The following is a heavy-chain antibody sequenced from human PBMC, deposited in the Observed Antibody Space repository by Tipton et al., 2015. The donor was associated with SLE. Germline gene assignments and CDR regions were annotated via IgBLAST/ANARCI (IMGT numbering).Heavy chain of an antibody. Sequence: LRLSCTVSGGSISSYYWSWIRQPPGKGLEWIGYIYYSGSTNYNPSLKSRVTISVDTSKNQFSLKLSSVTAADTAVYYCARRGDYSSSWYVAFYYYMDVWGKGITVTVS. D-gene: IGHD6-13*01. J-gene: IGHJ6*03. V-gene: IGHV4-59*01. CDR1: GGSISSYY. CDR2: IYYSGST. CDR3: ARRGDYSSSWYVAFYYYMDV.